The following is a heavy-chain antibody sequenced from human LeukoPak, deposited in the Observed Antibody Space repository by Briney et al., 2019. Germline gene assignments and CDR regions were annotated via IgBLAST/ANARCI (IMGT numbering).Heavy chain of an antibody. V-gene: IGHV4-34*01. CDR2: INHSGST. D-gene: IGHD6-19*01. CDR3: ARRTRGYYSSGWSDAFDI. Sequence: PSETLSLTCTVSGGSISTYYWSWIRQPPGKGLEWIGEINHSGSTNYNPSLKSRVTISVDTSKNQFSLKLSSVTAADTAVYYCARRTRGYYSSGWSDAFDIWGQGTMVTVSS. J-gene: IGHJ3*02. CDR1: GGSISTYY.